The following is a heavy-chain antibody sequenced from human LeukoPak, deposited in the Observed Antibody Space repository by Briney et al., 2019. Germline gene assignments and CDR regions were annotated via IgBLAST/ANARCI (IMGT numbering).Heavy chain of an antibody. D-gene: IGHD5-24*01. CDR2: IGSSGSYI. V-gene: IGHV3-21*01. J-gene: IGHJ4*02. CDR1: GFTFSSYH. Sequence: GGSLRLSCEVSGFTFSSYHMNWVRQAPGKGLEWVSSIGSSGSYIYYADSLTGRFTISRDNAKNSLYLQMNSLRAEDTAVYYCARGRRRWLQNSTPYYFDYWGRGTLVTVSS. CDR3: ARGRRRWLQNSTPYYFDY.